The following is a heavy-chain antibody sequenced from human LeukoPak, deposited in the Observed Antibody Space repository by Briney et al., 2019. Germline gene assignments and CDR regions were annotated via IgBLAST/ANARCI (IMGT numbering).Heavy chain of an antibody. Sequence: GGSLRLSCATSGFTFSMSAMHWVRLAPGKGLDWVAVISFDGGNKFYADSVKGRFSISRDNSKNTLYLQMNSLGLDDTAVYFCARGRAGIAAAGFDYWGQGTLVTVS. V-gene: IGHV3-30-3*01. D-gene: IGHD6-13*01. CDR2: ISFDGGNK. J-gene: IGHJ4*02. CDR3: ARGRAGIAAAGFDY. CDR1: GFTFSMSA.